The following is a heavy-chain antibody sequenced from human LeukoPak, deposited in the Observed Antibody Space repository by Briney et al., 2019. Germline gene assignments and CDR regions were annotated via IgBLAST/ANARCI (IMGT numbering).Heavy chain of an antibody. Sequence: ASVKVSCKASGYTFTNYGICWVRQAPGQGLEWMGWISTYSDNTNYAQKLQGRVTMTTDTSTSTAYMELRSLRSDDTALYFCARDWGSIKVIADYWGQGTLVTVSS. CDR1: GYTFTNYG. CDR2: ISTYSDNT. J-gene: IGHJ4*02. V-gene: IGHV1-18*01. D-gene: IGHD7-27*01. CDR3: ARDWGSIKVIADY.